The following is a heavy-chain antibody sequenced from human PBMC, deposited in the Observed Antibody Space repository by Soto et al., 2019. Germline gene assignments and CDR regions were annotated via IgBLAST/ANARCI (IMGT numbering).Heavy chain of an antibody. J-gene: IGHJ6*02. D-gene: IGHD6-13*01. Sequence: GASVKVSCKASGYTFTTYGISWVRQAPGQGLEWMGWISAYNGNTNYAQKFQGRVTMTTDTSTSTAYMELRSLRSDDTAVYYCARPRSSSWFDYYYGMDVWGQGTTVTVSS. CDR1: GYTFTTYG. CDR2: ISAYNGNT. V-gene: IGHV1-18*01. CDR3: ARPRSSSWFDYYYGMDV.